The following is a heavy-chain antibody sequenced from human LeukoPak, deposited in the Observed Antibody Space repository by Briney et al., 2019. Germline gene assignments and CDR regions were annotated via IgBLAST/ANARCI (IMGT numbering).Heavy chain of an antibody. CDR2: IYYTGST. J-gene: IGHJ4*02. CDR3: ARVSPYSSGWYYFDY. D-gene: IGHD6-19*01. Sequence: PSETLSLTCTVSGGSISSSSLYWGWIRQPPGEGLEWIGYIYYTGSTNYNPSLKSRVTISLDTSKNRFSLKLSSVTAADTAVYYCARVSPYSSGWYYFDYWGQGTLVTVSS. CDR1: GGSISSSSLY. V-gene: IGHV4-61*05.